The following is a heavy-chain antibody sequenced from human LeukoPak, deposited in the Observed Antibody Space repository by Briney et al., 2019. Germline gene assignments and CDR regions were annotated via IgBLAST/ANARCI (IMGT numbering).Heavy chain of an antibody. Sequence: PSETLSLTCTVSGGSISSGGYYWSWIRQHPGKGLEWIGYIYYSGSTYYNPSLKSRVTISVDTSKNQSSLKLSSVTAADTAVYYCARGAVTIFGSFFDYWGQGTLVTVSS. CDR2: IYYSGST. J-gene: IGHJ4*02. V-gene: IGHV4-31*03. D-gene: IGHD3-3*01. CDR1: GGSISSGGYY. CDR3: ARGAVTIFGSFFDY.